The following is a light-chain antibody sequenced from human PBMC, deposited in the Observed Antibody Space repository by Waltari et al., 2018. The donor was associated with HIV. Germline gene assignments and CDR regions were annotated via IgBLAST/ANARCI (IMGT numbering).Light chain of an antibody. CDR2: EVS. CDR3: CAYAGSTTYVI. Sequence: QSALTQPASVSASPGQSTTLSCTGTRSDVGGYNLVSWYQQHPGKAPKLMISEVSKRPSGVSNRFSGSKSCNTASLTISGLQAEDEADYYCCAYAGSTTYVIFGGGTKLTVL. V-gene: IGLV2-23*02. CDR1: RSDVGGYNL. J-gene: IGLJ2*01.